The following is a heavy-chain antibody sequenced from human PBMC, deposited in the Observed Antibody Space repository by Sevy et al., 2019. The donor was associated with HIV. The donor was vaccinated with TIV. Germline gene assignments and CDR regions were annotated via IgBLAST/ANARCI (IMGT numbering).Heavy chain of an antibody. D-gene: IGHD3-9*01. CDR2: IIPILGKT. CDR1: GGSFSFYG. Sequence: ASVKVSCKAFGGSFSFYGISWVRQAPGQGLEWMAGIIPILGKTKYAQKFQGRVTITADESTSTVYMELTSLRSEDTAVYYCARGGPDDILTHYGMDVWGQWTSVTVSS. CDR3: ARGGPDDILTHYGMDV. J-gene: IGHJ6*02. V-gene: IGHV1-69*10.